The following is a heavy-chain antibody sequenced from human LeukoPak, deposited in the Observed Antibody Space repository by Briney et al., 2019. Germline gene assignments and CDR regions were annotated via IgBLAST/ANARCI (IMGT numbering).Heavy chain of an antibody. CDR3: ASSKGVTIFGFDP. Sequence: ASETLSLTCAVYGGSFSGYYWSWIRQPPGKGLEWIGEINHSGSTNYTPSLKSRVTISVDTSKNQFSLKLSSVTAADTAVYYCASSKGVTIFGFDPWGQGTLVTVSS. J-gene: IGHJ5*02. CDR1: GGSFSGYY. V-gene: IGHV4-34*01. CDR2: INHSGST. D-gene: IGHD3-9*01.